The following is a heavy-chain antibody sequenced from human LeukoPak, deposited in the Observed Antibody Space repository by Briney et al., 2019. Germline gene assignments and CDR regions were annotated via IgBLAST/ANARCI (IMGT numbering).Heavy chain of an antibody. D-gene: IGHD2-15*01. CDR2: MDTSGHT. CDR1: GGSISGHY. V-gene: IGHV4-4*07. CDR3: ARHWSHSVAQFGRSYWFDP. Sequence: SETLSLTCIVSGGSISGHYWSWIRQPAGKGLEWIGHMDTSGHTNYNSSLMSRVTMSVDTSKNQFSLGLTSVTAADTAVYYCARHWSHSVAQFGRSYWFDPWGQGTLVTVSS. J-gene: IGHJ5*02.